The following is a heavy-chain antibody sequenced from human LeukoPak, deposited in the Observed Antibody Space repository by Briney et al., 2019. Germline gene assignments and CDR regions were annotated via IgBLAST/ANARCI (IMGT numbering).Heavy chain of an antibody. Sequence: PGGSLRLSCAASGFTVSSNYMSWVRQAPGKGLEWVSVIYSGGSTYYADSVKGRFTISRDNSKNTLYLQMNSLRAEDTAVYYCARGGLWFVELSRGNWFDPWGQGTLVTVSS. V-gene: IGHV3-53*05. CDR1: GFTVSSNY. J-gene: IGHJ5*02. CDR3: ARGGLWFVELSRGNWFDP. D-gene: IGHD3-10*01. CDR2: IYSGGST.